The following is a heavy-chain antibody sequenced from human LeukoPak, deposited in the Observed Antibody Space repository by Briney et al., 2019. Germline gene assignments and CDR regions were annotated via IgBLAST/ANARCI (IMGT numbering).Heavy chain of an antibody. CDR2: IYYSGST. D-gene: IGHD3-3*01. J-gene: IGHJ5*02. V-gene: IGHV4-59*08. CDR1: GGSISSYY. Sequence: SETLSLTCTVSGGSISSYYWSWIRQPPGKGLEWIGYIYYSGSTNYNPFLKSRVTISVNTSKNQFSLKLSSVTAADTAVYYCARLTIGPEGMFDPWGQGTLVTVSS. CDR3: ARLTIGPEGMFDP.